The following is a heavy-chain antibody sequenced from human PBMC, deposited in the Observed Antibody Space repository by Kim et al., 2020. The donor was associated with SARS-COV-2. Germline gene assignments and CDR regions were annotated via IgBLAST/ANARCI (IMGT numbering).Heavy chain of an antibody. CDR3: ARGGSGNLDY. D-gene: IGHD3-10*01. Sequence: GGSLRLSCAASGFTFSTYWMHWVRQAPGKGLVWVSHITGDGRTTNYADSVMGRFTISRDNAKNTLYLEMNSLRAEDTAVYSCARGGSGNLDYWGQGTLVTVSS. J-gene: IGHJ4*02. CDR2: ITGDGRTT. V-gene: IGHV3-74*01. CDR1: GFTFSTYW.